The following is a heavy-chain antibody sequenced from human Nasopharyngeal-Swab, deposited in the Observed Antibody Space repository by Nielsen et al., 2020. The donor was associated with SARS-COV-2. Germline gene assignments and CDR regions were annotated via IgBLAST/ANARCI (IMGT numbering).Heavy chain of an antibody. D-gene: IGHD5-18*01. CDR2: ISSTGTTI. Sequence: VRQAPGKGLEWISYISSTGTTIYYTDSVKGRFTISRDNAKNSLFLQMNSLRAEDTALYYCAREMGYSYGWDYWGQGTQVTV. V-gene: IGHV3-48*03. J-gene: IGHJ4*02. CDR3: AREMGYSYGWDY.